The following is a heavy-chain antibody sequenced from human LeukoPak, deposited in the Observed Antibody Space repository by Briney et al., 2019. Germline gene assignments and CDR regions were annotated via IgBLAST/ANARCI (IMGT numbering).Heavy chain of an antibody. CDR3: ARVAGSYSTYYYYYGMDV. V-gene: IGHV4-59*01. CDR1: GGSISRYY. J-gene: IGHJ6*02. Sequence: SETLSLTCTVSGGSISRYYWSWIRRPPGKGLEWIGYIDDNGNTSYNPSLKSQVSISVDRSKNQFSLKLSFVTAADTAVYYCARVAGSYSTYYYYYGMDVWGQGTTVTVSS. CDR2: IDDNGNT. D-gene: IGHD3-10*01.